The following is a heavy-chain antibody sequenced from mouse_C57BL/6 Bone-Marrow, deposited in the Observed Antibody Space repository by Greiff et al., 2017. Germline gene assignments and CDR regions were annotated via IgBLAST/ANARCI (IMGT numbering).Heavy chain of an antibody. CDR1: GFTFSSYG. J-gene: IGHJ3*01. V-gene: IGHV5-6*01. CDR3: ARPHSYGSSFAY. CDR2: ISSGGSYP. Sequence: EVKLMESGGDLVKPGGSLKLSCAASGFTFSSYGMSWVRQTPDKRLEWVATISSGGSYPYYPDSVKGRFTISRDNAKNTLYLQMSSLKSEDTAMYYCARPHSYGSSFAYWGQGTLVTVSA. D-gene: IGHD1-1*01.